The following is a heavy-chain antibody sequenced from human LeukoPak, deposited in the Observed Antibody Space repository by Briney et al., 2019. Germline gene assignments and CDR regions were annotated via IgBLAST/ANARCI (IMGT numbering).Heavy chain of an antibody. Sequence: TLSLPCNVAGGSIISGTYSWNWSRQPAGKGLGWIGRVYASGSTYYNRSLKSRVTISRDTSTSQFSLHVTSVTAADTALYYCAGHRCSSATCYSSWFDPWGQGTLVTVSS. CDR1: GGSIISGTYS. D-gene: IGHD2-2*01. J-gene: IGHJ5*02. CDR3: AGHRCSSATCYSSWFDP. V-gene: IGHV4-61*02. CDR2: VYASGST.